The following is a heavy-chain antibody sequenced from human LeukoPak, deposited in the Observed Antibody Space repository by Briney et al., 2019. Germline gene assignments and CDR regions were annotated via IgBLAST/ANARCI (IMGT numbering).Heavy chain of an antibody. CDR3: ASDFTGHDDY. CDR1: GFTFSRYW. Sequence: TGGPLRLSCAASGFTFSRYWMHWVRQAPGRGLVWVSRINTDGSRTDYADYVKGRFTISRDNAKNTLYLQMNSLGAEDTAVYYCASDFTGHDDYWGQGTLVTVSS. D-gene: IGHD2-8*02. CDR2: INTDGSRT. J-gene: IGHJ4*02. V-gene: IGHV3-74*01.